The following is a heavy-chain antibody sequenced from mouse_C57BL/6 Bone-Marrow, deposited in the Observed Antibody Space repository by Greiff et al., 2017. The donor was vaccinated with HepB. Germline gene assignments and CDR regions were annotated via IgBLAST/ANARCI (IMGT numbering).Heavy chain of an antibody. CDR2: IDPSDSYT. CDR3: ARVVTPYYFDY. CDR1: GYTFTSYW. Sequence: QVQLKQPGAELVKPGASVKLSCKASGYTFTSYWMQWVKQRPGQGLEWIGEIDPSDSYTNYNQKFKGKATLTVDTSSSTAYMQLSSLTSEDSAVYYCARVVTPYYFDYWGQGTTLTVSS. J-gene: IGHJ2*01. V-gene: IGHV1-50*01. D-gene: IGHD2-2*01.